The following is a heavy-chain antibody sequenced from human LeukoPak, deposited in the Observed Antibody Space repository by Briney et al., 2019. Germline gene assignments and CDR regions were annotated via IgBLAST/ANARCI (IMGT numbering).Heavy chain of an antibody. CDR2: INSDGSST. J-gene: IGHJ4*02. V-gene: IGHV3-74*01. CDR3: ARGSGSSGYRAFDY. Sequence: PGGSLRLXCAASGFTFSTYWMHWVRQAPGKGLVWVSRINSDGSSTSYADSVKGRFTISRDNAKNTLYLQMNSLRAEDTAVYYCARGSGSSGYRAFDYWGQGTLVTVSS. D-gene: IGHD3-22*01. CDR1: GFTFSTYW.